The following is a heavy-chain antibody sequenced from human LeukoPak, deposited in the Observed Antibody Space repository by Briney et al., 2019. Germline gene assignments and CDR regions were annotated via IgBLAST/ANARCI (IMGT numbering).Heavy chain of an antibody. Sequence: SETLSLTCAVYGGSFSGYYWSWIRQPPGKGLEWIGYIYYSGSTYYNPSLKSRVTISVDTSKNQFSLKLSSVTAADTAVYYCARGSGGYSYGLRFDPWGQGTLVTVSS. CDR1: GGSFSGYY. D-gene: IGHD5-18*01. CDR2: IYYSGST. CDR3: ARGSGGYSYGLRFDP. V-gene: IGHV4-34*09. J-gene: IGHJ5*02.